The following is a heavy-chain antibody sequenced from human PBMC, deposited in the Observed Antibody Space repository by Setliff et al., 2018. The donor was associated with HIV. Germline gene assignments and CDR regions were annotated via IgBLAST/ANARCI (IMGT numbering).Heavy chain of an antibody. J-gene: IGHJ6*03. CDR2: IYSSGGT. Sequence: SETLSLTCTVSGGSISSGNYYWSWIRQPAGKGLEWIGRIYSSGGTNYNPSPKSRVTISINTSKNQFSLKLSSVTAADTAVYYCARDRDIVVVPASPQGYYYYMDVWGKGTTVTVSS. V-gene: IGHV4-61*02. CDR3: ARDRDIVVVPASPQGYYYYMDV. D-gene: IGHD2-2*01. CDR1: GGSISSGNYY.